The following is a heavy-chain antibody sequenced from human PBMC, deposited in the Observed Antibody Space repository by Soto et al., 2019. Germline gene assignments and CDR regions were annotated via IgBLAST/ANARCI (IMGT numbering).Heavy chain of an antibody. V-gene: IGHV3-7*01. J-gene: IGHJ3*02. CDR3: ARPGYSAWGGAVDI. D-gene: IGHD2-2*03. CDR1: GFTLSVYW. Sequence: GGSLRLSCAASGFTLSVYWMNWVRQAPGKGLEWVANIKQDGSERNYVDSVKGRFTISRDNAKNSLYLQMNSLGADDTAVYYCARPGYSAWGGAVDIWGQGTMVTVSS. CDR2: IKQDGSER.